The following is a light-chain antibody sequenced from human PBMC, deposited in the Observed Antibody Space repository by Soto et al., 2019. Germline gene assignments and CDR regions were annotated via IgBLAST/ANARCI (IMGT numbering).Light chain of an antibody. CDR3: SSYGGSNNVV. CDR2: EVS. CDR1: SSDVCGYNY. J-gene: IGLJ2*01. Sequence: QSALTQPPSASGSPGQSVTISCTGTSSDVCGYNYVSWYQQHPGKAPKLMIYEVSQRPSGVPDRFSGSKSANTASLTVSGLQAEDEADYYCSSYGGSNNVVFGGGTKLTVL. V-gene: IGLV2-8*01.